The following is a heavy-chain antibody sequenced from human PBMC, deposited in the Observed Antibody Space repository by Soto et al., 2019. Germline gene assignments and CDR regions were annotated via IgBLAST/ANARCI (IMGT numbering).Heavy chain of an antibody. CDR3: ARDHGGSTWFVGVYYFFGMDV. D-gene: IGHD6-13*01. CDR2: ISSSGGAI. J-gene: IGHJ6*02. CDR1: GFIFSDYT. Sequence: EVQMVESGGDLVQPGGSLRLSCAASGFIFSDYTMTWVRQAPGRGLEFVSHISSSGGAIFYAESVKGRFTVSRDNAKNSLSLQMNSLRAEDTAVYFCARDHGGSTWFVGVYYFFGMDVWGQGTAVTVSS. V-gene: IGHV3-48*04.